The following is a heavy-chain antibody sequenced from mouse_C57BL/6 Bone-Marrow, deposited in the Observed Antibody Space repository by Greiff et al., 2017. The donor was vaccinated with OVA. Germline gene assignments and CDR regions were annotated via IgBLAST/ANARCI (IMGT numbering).Heavy chain of an antibody. CDR2: ISGGGGNT. CDR1: GFTFSSYT. CDR3: ARHGYGSVDY. Sequence: EVQLQESGGGLVKPGGSLKLSCAASGFTFSSYTMSWVRQTPEKRLEWVATISGGGGNTYYPDSVKGRFTISRDNAKNTLYLQMSSLRSEDTALYYCARHGYGSVDYWGQGTTLTVSS. V-gene: IGHV5-9*01. J-gene: IGHJ2*01. D-gene: IGHD1-1*01.